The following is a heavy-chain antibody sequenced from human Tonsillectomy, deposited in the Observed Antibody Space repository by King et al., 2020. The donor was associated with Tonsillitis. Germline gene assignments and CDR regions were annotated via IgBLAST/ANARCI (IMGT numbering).Heavy chain of an antibody. D-gene: IGHD3-16*01. CDR3: AKDSTVQDYRWRSQNYYGMDV. J-gene: IGHJ6*02. Sequence: VQLVESEGGVVQPGGSLRLSCAASGFTFSSYGMHWVRQAPGKGLEWVTFIRFDGSNKYYRDSVKGRFTISRDNSKNTLYLQMNSLRAEDTAVYYCAKDSTVQDYRWRSQNYYGMDVWGQGTTVTVSS. V-gene: IGHV3-30*02. CDR1: GFTFSSYG. CDR2: IRFDGSNK.